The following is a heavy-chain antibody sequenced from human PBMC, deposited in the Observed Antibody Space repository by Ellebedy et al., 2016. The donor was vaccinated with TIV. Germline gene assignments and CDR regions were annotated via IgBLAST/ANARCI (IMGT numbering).Heavy chain of an antibody. J-gene: IGHJ4*02. CDR3: ARERDGYADY. V-gene: IGHV3-21*01. CDR2: ISSSSSYI. D-gene: IGHD5-18*01. Sequence: GESLKISXAASGFTFSSYSMNWVRQAPGKGLEWVSSISSSSSYIYYADSVKGRFTISRDNAKNSLYLQMNSLRAEDTAVYYCARERDGYADYWGQGTLVTVSS. CDR1: GFTFSSYS.